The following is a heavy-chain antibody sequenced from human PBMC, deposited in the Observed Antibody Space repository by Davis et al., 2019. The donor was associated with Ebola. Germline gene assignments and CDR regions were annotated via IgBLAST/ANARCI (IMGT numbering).Heavy chain of an antibody. CDR1: GDSVSSGG. CDR3: ARGWMRRGFDV. Sequence: HSQTLSLTCAISGDSVSSGGWNWIRQSPSRGLEWLGRTYYNSKWYSDYAVSVKSRITINPDTSKNQFSLQLNSVTPEDTALYYCARGWMRRGFDVWGQGTVVTVSS. V-gene: IGHV6-1*01. CDR2: TYYNSKWYS. D-gene: IGHD2-2*03. J-gene: IGHJ3*01.